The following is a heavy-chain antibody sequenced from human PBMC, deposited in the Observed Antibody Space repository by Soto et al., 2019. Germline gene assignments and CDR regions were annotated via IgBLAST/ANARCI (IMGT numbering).Heavy chain of an antibody. CDR2: INSDGSVS. CDR1: GFTFSHYW. D-gene: IGHD2-15*01. CDR3: ARGDCVGGTCYSLAGSFYYYMDV. Sequence: EVQLVESGGGLVQPGGSLRLSCAASGFTFSHYWMYWVRQAPGKGLVWVSRINSDGSVSSYADSVKGRLTISRDNVKNTLYRQMDGLRAEDTAVYYCARGDCVGGTCYSLAGSFYYYMDVWGKGTTVTVFS. V-gene: IGHV3-74*01. J-gene: IGHJ6*03.